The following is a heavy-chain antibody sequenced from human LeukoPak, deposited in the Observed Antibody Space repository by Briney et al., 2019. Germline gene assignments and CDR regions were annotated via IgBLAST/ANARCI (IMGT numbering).Heavy chain of an antibody. Sequence: PGGSLRLSCAASGFTFNNYAMSWVRQAPGKGLEWVSVISGSGGSTYYADSVKGRFTISRDNSKNTLYLQMNSLRAEETAVYYCVKDRGVIVPAGMATWGQGTLVTVSS. V-gene: IGHV3-23*01. CDR3: VKDRGVIVPAGMAT. CDR1: GFTFNNYA. CDR2: ISGSGGST. D-gene: IGHD2-2*01. J-gene: IGHJ5*02.